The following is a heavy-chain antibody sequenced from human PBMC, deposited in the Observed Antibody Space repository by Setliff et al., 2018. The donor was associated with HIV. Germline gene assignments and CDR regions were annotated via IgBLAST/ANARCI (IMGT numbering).Heavy chain of an antibody. D-gene: IGHD3-22*01. Sequence: SETLSLTCAVSGYSIGSGSFWGWIRQPPGKGLEYIGSIHYNEKTYYNPSLKSRVTISIDTSKNQFSLNLTSVTAADTAVYYCASRIYYYDSNNFLREEGFDPWGQGTLVTVSS. CDR3: ASRIYYYDSNNFLREEGFDP. CDR1: GYSIGSGSF. V-gene: IGHV4-38-2*01. J-gene: IGHJ5*02. CDR2: IHYNEKT.